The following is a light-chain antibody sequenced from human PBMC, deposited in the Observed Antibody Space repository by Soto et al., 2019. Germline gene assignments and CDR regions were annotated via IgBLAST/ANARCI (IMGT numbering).Light chain of an antibody. CDR3: QQYGSLSWT. CDR1: QYINTR. J-gene: IGKJ1*01. V-gene: IGKV3-20*01. Sequence: EIVLTQSPATLSSFAGDIFTLCCSPSQYINTRLAWYQHRPGQAPSLLIYGASGRATGIPDRFSGSGSGTDFTLTISRLEPEDFAVYYCQQYGSLSWTFGQGTKVDIK. CDR2: GAS.